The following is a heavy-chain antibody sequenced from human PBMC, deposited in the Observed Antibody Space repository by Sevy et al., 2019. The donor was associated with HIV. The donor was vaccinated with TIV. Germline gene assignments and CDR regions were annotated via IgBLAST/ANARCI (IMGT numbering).Heavy chain of an antibody. CDR3: AKNTAAVGTGGFDY. D-gene: IGHD6-13*01. V-gene: IGHV3-30*02. CDR2: IQYDGRNT. J-gene: IGHJ4*02. Sequence: GGSLRLSCAVSGFTFSNHWMTWVRQAPGKGLEWVTFIQYDGRNTHYADSVKGRFTISRDNSKNMLYLQMNSLRGDDTAVYYCAKNTAAVGTGGFDYWGQGALVTVSS. CDR1: GFTFSNHW.